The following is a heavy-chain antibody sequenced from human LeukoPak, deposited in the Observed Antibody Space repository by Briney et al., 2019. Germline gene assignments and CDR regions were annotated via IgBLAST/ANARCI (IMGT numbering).Heavy chain of an antibody. CDR2: ISWNSGSI. Sequence: GGSLRLSCAASGLTFDDYAMHWVRQAPGKGLEWVSGISWNSGSIGYADSVKGRFTISRDNAKNSLYLQMNSLRAEDTALYYCAEQSTGTTGEFDYWGQGTLVTVSS. V-gene: IGHV3-9*01. J-gene: IGHJ4*02. CDR1: GLTFDDYA. D-gene: IGHD1-7*01. CDR3: AEQSTGTTGEFDY.